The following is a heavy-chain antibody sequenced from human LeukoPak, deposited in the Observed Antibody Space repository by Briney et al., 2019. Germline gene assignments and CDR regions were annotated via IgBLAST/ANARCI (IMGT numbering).Heavy chain of an antibody. CDR1: YYTFTRYD. Sequence: GASVKVSCKPSYYTFTRYDIYCVRQAPGQGLEWMGWISAYNGNTNYAQKLQGRVTMTTDTSTSTAYMELRSLRSDDTAVYYCARDRAAAGTSTSPTDYWGQGTLVTVSS. J-gene: IGHJ4*02. V-gene: IGHV1-18*01. D-gene: IGHD6-13*01. CDR3: ARDRAAAGTSTSPTDY. CDR2: ISAYNGNT.